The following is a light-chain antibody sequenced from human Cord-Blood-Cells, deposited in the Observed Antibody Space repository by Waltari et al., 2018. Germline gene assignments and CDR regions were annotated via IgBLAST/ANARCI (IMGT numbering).Light chain of an antibody. J-gene: IGKJ4*01. CDR2: AAS. CDR1: QGISSY. V-gene: IGKV1-8*01. Sequence: AIRMTQSPSSLSAPTGDSITITCRAGQGISSYLAWYQQKPGKAPKILIYAASTLQSGVPSRFSGSGSGTDFTLTISCLQSEDFATYYCQQYYSYPLFGGGTKVEIK. CDR3: QQYYSYPL.